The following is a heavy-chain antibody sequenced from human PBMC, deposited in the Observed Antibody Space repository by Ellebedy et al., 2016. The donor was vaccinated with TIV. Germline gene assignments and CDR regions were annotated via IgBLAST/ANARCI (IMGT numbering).Heavy chain of an antibody. CDR2: ISQEGVEV. D-gene: IGHD6-19*01. V-gene: IGHV3-7*04. J-gene: IGHJ5*02. CDR3: ARGFSSSP. CDR1: GFSFRSYW. Sequence: GESLKISCAASGFSFRSYWMTWVRQAPGKGLEWVAKISQEGVEVFYVASVKGRFTISRDNAKNSLILQMNSLRVEDTAVYYCARGFSSSPWGDGTLVTVSS.